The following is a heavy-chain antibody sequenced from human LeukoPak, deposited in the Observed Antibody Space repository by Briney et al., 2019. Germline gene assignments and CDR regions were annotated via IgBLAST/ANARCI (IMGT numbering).Heavy chain of an antibody. CDR3: AREYYDFWSGPNWFDP. Sequence: PSETLSLTCTVSGGSISSGSYDWSWIRQPAGKGLEWIGRIYTSGSTNYNPSLKSRVTISVDTSKNQFSLKLSSVTAADTAVYYCAREYYDFWSGPNWFDPWGQGTLVTVSS. D-gene: IGHD3-3*01. J-gene: IGHJ5*02. CDR1: GGSISSGSYD. V-gene: IGHV4-61*02. CDR2: IYTSGST.